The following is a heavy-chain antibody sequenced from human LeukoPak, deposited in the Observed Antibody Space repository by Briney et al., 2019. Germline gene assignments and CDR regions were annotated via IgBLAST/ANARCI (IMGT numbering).Heavy chain of an antibody. V-gene: IGHV4-39*07. Sequence: SETLSLTCSVVGGSLTSSNQYWGWIRQPPGKGLEWIGSIYYSGRTYYNPSLKSRVTISIDTSKSQFSLRLSSVTTADTAVYYCASQGYCSGGTCHNWFDPWGQGTLVTVSS. CDR2: IYYSGRT. CDR3: ASQGYCSGGTCHNWFDP. J-gene: IGHJ5*02. CDR1: GGSLTSSNQY. D-gene: IGHD2-15*01.